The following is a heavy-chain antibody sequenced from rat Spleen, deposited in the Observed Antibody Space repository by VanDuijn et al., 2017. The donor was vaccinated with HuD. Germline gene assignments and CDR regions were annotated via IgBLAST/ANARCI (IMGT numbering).Heavy chain of an antibody. CDR3: TKDYYGYNFDY. D-gene: IGHD1-9*01. Sequence: QVQLKESGPGLVQPSQTLSLTCTVSGFSLTSKGVAWVRQPPGKGLEWLSAISLTGDTFYNSFLKSRLTISRDISKNQVFLRMNSLQIEDTAIYFCTKDYYGYNFDYWGQGVMVTVSS. CDR2: ISLTGDT. V-gene: IGHV2S12*01. J-gene: IGHJ2*01. CDR1: GFSLTSKG.